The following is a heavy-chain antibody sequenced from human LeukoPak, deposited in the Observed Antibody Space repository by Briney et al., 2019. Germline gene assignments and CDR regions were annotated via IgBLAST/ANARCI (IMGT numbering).Heavy chain of an antibody. V-gene: IGHV2-5*01. D-gene: IGHD3-10*01. J-gene: IGHJ4*02. CDR3: AHRRSHLGTMVRGVFDY. Sequence: SGPTLVNPTPTLTLTCTFSGFSLSTRGVGVGWIRQPPGKALEWLSLIYWNDDKRYSPSLKSRLTITKDTSKNQVVLTMTNMDPVDTATYYCAHRRSHLGTMVRGVFDYWGQGTLVTVSS. CDR2: IYWNDDK. CDR1: GFSLSTRGVG.